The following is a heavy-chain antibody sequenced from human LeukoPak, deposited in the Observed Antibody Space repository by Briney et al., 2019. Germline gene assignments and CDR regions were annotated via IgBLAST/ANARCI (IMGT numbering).Heavy chain of an antibody. V-gene: IGHV3-30*02. CDR3: AKRRQQLAQAFDY. CDR2: IRYDGSNK. CDR1: GFTFSSYG. J-gene: IGHJ4*02. Sequence: GGSLRLSCAASGFTFSSYGMHWVRQAPGKGLEWVAFIRYDGSNKYYADSVKGRFTISRDNSKNTLYLQMNSLRAEDTAVYYCAKRRQQLAQAFDYWGQGTLVTVSS. D-gene: IGHD6-13*01.